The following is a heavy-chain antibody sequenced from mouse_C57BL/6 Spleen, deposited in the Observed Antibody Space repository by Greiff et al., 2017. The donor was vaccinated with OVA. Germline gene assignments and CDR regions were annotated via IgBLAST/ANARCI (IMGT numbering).Heavy chain of an antibody. Sequence: VNLVESGAELVRPGASVTLSCKASGYTFTDYEMHWVKQTPVHGLEWIGAIDPETGGTAYNQKFKGKAILTADKSSSTAYMELRSLTSEDSAVYYCTSLSDGIDYWGKGTTLTVSS. J-gene: IGHJ2*01. CDR1: GYTFTDYE. V-gene: IGHV1-15*01. CDR2: IDPETGGT. CDR3: TSLSDGIDY.